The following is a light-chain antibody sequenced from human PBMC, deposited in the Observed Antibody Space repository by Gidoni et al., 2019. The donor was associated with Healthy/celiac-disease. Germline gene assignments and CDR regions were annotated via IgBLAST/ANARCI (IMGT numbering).Light chain of an antibody. V-gene: IGKV1-8*01. CDR2: AAS. J-gene: IGKJ1*01. CDR3: QQYYSYPRT. Sequence: AIRMTQSPSSRSASTGERVTITCRARHGISRYLAWYQQKPGKAPKLLIYAASTLPSGVPSRFIGSGSGTDFTLTISCLQSEDFATYYCQQYYSYPRTFGQGTKVDIK. CDR1: HGISRY.